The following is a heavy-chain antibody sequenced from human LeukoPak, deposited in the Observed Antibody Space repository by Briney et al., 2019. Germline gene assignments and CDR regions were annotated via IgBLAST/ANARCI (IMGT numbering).Heavy chain of an antibody. Sequence: ASVKVSCKASGYTFTGYYIHWVRQAPEQGLQWMGWINANSGGTNYAQKFQGRVTMTRDTSISTAYMELSRLRFDDTAVYYCASGSSYDSSGRGFDYWGQGTLVTVSS. V-gene: IGHV1-2*02. J-gene: IGHJ4*02. D-gene: IGHD3-22*01. CDR1: GYTFTGYY. CDR2: INANSGGT. CDR3: ASGSSYDSSGRGFDY.